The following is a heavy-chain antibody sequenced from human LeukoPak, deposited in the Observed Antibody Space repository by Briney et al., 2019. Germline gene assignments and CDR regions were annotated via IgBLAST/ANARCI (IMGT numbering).Heavy chain of an antibody. D-gene: IGHD3-22*01. Sequence: GGSLRLSCAASGFTFSSHAMSWVRQAPGKGLEWVSVISGSGGSTYYTDSVKGRFTISRDNSKNTLYLQMNSLRAEDTAVYYCAKADYYDSNTYRAQFIQHWGQGTLVTVSS. J-gene: IGHJ1*01. V-gene: IGHV3-23*01. CDR3: AKADYYDSNTYRAQFIQH. CDR1: GFTFSSHA. CDR2: ISGSGGST.